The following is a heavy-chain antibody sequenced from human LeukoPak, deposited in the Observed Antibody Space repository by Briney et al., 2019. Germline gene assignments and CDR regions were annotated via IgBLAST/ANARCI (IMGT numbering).Heavy chain of an antibody. J-gene: IGHJ4*02. V-gene: IGHV3-33*01. D-gene: IGHD2-15*01. CDR3: ARDLGHCSGGSCYSWYHFDY. CDR2: IWSDGSKK. Sequence: GGSLRLSCAASGFTFSSYGMHWVRQAPGKGLEWVAVIWSDGSKKYYAESVKGRFIISRDNSKNTLYLQMNSLTVEDTAVFYCARDLGHCSGGSCYSWYHFDYWGQGTLVTVSS. CDR1: GFTFSSYG.